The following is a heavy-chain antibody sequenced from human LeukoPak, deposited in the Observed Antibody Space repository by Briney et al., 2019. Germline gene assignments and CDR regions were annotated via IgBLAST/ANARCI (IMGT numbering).Heavy chain of an antibody. Sequence: GASVKVSCKASGGTFSSYAISWVRQAPGKGLEWVSVIYSGGSTYYADSVKGRFTISRDNSKNTLYLQMNSLRAEDTAVYYCARGSGPRLFDYWGQGTLVTVSS. CDR2: IYSGGST. CDR1: GGTFSSYA. V-gene: IGHV3-53*01. CDR3: ARGSGPRLFDY. J-gene: IGHJ4*02. D-gene: IGHD3-10*01.